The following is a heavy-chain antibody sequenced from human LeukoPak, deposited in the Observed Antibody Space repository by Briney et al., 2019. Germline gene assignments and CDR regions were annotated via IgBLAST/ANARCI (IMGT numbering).Heavy chain of an antibody. V-gene: IGHV3-15*01. J-gene: IGHJ6*03. CDR2: IKSKTDGGTT. D-gene: IGHD6-6*01. CDR1: GFTFSNAW. Sequence: GGSLRLSCAASGFTFSNAWMSWVRQAPGKGLEWVGRIKSKTDGGTTDYAAPVKGRFTISRDDSKNTLYLQMNSLKTEDTAVYYCTTRVIRGSSSGEDYYYMDVWGKGTTVTVSS. CDR3: TTRVIRGSSSGEDYYYMDV.